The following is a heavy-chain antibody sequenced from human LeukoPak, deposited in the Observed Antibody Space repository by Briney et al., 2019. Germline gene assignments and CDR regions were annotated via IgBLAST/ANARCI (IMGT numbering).Heavy chain of an antibody. CDR1: GFTFSEYY. Sequence: PGGSLRLSCAASGFTFSEYYMSWIRQAPGKGLEWVSYIRGSSSYTNYADSVKGRFTISRDNAKNTLYLQMNSLRAEDTAVYYCAREDVRLVGGAFDIWGQGTMVTVSS. V-gene: IGHV3-11*06. CDR2: IRGSSSYT. J-gene: IGHJ3*02. CDR3: AREDVRLVGGAFDI. D-gene: IGHD3-16*01.